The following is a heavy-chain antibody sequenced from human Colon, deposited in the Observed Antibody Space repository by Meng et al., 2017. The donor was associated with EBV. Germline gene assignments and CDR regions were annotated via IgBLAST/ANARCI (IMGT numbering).Heavy chain of an antibody. D-gene: IGHD3-16*01. Sequence: QRQESGPGLGKPSETLSPTCIVSGDSVSDTNHFWGWVRQAPGKGLEWVGSINSNWNTYSNPSLTSRVTMSLDTSKNQLSLKLSSVTAADTAVYYCVRVRGDFDYWGQGTLVTVSS. CDR3: VRVRGDFDY. CDR1: GDSVSDTNHF. CDR2: INSNWNT. J-gene: IGHJ4*02. V-gene: IGHV4-39*07.